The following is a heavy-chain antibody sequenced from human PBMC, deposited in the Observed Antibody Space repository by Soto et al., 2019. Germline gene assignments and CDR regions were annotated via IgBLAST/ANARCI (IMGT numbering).Heavy chain of an antibody. CDR2: IYSGGST. J-gene: IGHJ1*01. CDR3: ARDRVESGYPEYFQH. V-gene: IGHV3-53*01. Sequence: EVQLVESGRGLIQPGGTLRLSCAASGFTVSSNYMSWDRQAPGKGLEWVSVIYSGGSTYYADSVKGRFTISRDNSKNTLYLQMNSLRAEDTAVYYCARDRVESGYPEYFQHWGQGTLVTVSS. CDR1: GFTVSSNY. D-gene: IGHD3-22*01.